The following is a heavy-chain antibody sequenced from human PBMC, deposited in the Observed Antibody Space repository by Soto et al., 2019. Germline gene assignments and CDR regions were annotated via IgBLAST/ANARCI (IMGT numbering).Heavy chain of an antibody. CDR3: ARELYDYVWGSYRYYAFDI. CDR1: GGSVSSGSYY. Sequence: SETLSLTCTVSGGSVSSGSYYWSWIRQPPGKGLEWIGYIYYSGSTNYNPSLKSRVTIPVDTSKNQFSLKLSSVTAADTAVYYCARELYDYVWGSYRYYAFDIWGQGTIVTVSS. V-gene: IGHV4-61*01. D-gene: IGHD3-16*02. J-gene: IGHJ3*02. CDR2: IYYSGST.